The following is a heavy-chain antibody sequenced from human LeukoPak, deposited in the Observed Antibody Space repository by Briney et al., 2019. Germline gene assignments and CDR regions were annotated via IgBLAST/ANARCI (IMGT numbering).Heavy chain of an antibody. D-gene: IGHD2-15*01. CDR2: IIPIFDTA. CDR3: ATQRRCSGGSCYAFDY. J-gene: IGHJ4*02. Sequence: SVKVSCKASGGTFSSYAISWVRQAPGQGLEWMGRIIPIFDTANYAQKFQGRVTITTDESTSTAYMELSSLRSEDTAVYYCATQRRCSGGSCYAFDYWGQGTLVTVSS. V-gene: IGHV1-69*05. CDR1: GGTFSSYA.